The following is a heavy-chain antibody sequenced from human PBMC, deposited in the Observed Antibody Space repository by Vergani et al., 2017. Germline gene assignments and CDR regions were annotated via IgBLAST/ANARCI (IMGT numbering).Heavy chain of an antibody. CDR1: GFTFSSYA. CDR3: ARHSYYYDSSGFPARFLCGHAFDI. D-gene: IGHD3-22*01. V-gene: IGHV3-23*01. J-gene: IGHJ3*02. CDR2: ISGSGGST. Sequence: EVQLLESGGGLVQPGGSLRLSCAASGFTFSSYAMSWVRQAPGKGLEWVSAISGSGGSTYYADSVKGRFTISRDNSKNTLYLQMNSLRAEDTAVYYCARHSYYYDSSGFPARFLCGHAFDIWGQGTMVTVSS.